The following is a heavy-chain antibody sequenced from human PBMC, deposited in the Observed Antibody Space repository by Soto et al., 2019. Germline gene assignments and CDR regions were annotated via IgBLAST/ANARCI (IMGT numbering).Heavy chain of an antibody. Sequence: EVQLVESGGGLVQPGGSLRLSCAATGFTFSTYWMHWVRQGPGKGLVWVSRISTDGSNTNYADSVKGRFTISRDNAKSTLYLQMNSLRAEDTAVYYCARATGSNYPFDYWGQGSLVTVSS. D-gene: IGHD4-4*01. CDR2: ISTDGSNT. CDR3: ARATGSNYPFDY. CDR1: GFTFSTYW. J-gene: IGHJ4*02. V-gene: IGHV3-74*01.